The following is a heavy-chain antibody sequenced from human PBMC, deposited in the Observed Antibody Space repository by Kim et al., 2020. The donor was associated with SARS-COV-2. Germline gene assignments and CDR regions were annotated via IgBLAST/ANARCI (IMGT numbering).Heavy chain of an antibody. J-gene: IGHJ4*02. Sequence: GGSLRLSCADSGFMFSSNWMSWIRQAPGKGLEWVANIKQDGSETYYVDSVKGRFTISRDNAKNSLYLQMNSLRAEDTAVYYCARAGAMVRGGRGFEYWGQGTLVTVSS. CDR1: GFMFSSNW. CDR3: ARAGAMVRGGRGFEY. CDR2: IKQDGSET. V-gene: IGHV3-7*01. D-gene: IGHD3-10*01.